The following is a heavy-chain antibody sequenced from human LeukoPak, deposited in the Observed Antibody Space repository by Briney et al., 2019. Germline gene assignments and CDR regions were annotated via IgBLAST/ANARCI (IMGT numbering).Heavy chain of an antibody. J-gene: IGHJ4*02. Sequence: ASVKVSFRASGYTFTGCYMHWVRQAPGQGLEWMGWINPNSGGTNYAQKFQGRVTMTGDTSISTAYMELSRLRSDDTAVYYCARDLSLAVPVQGYWGQGTLVTVSS. CDR1: GYTFTGCY. CDR2: INPNSGGT. CDR3: ARDLSLAVPVQGY. V-gene: IGHV1-2*02. D-gene: IGHD6-19*01.